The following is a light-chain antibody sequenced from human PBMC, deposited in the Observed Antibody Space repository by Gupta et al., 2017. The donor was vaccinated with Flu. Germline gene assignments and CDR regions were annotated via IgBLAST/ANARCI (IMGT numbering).Light chain of an antibody. CDR2: YAS. Sequence: DIVLTQSPAILSSSPGERATLSCRASQSVQYYLDWYQQKPGQAPRLLIYYASKRPNGVPTRFSGSGSGTEFTLTISSREPEDFAVYYCQQRRSWPQTFGQGTKVEVK. V-gene: IGKV3-11*01. J-gene: IGKJ1*01. CDR1: QSVQYY. CDR3: QQRRSWPQT.